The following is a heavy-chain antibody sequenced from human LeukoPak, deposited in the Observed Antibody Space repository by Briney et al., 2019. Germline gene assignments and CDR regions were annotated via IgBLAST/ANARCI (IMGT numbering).Heavy chain of an antibody. Sequence: SETLSLTCTVSGASISGYYWNWIRQSPGKGLEWIAFIYDTGSSNYNPSLRSRVTISVDTSKNQFSLKLKSVTAADTAVNYCAGNRNALGDVNWLDPWGQGTLVTVSS. D-gene: IGHD3-16*01. CDR3: AGNRNALGDVNWLDP. CDR1: GASISGYY. J-gene: IGHJ5*02. CDR2: IYDTGSS. V-gene: IGHV4-59*01.